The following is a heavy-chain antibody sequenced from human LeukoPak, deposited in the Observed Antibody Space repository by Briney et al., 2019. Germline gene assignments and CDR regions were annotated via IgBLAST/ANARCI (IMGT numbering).Heavy chain of an antibody. D-gene: IGHD3-10*01. CDR1: GFSFSNSG. V-gene: IGHV3-33*08. Sequence: GSLRLSCAASGFSFSNSGMHWVRQAPGRGPEYVAGIWFDESSQYYADSVKGRFTISRDNSKNTVVLEMNSVRVEDTAVYFCARAGRGRDTSHYYFDSWGQGTQVSVSS. CDR3: ARAGRGRDTSHYYFDS. CDR2: IWFDESSQ. J-gene: IGHJ4*02.